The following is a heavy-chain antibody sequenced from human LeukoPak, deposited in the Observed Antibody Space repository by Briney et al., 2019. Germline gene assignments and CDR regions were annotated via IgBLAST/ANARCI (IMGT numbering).Heavy chain of an antibody. J-gene: IGHJ4*03. Sequence: GGSLRLSCAASGFTFSSYAMSWVRQAPGKGLEWVSAISGSAISRYYADSVKGWFTISRDNSKNTLYLQMNSLRAEDTAVYYCAKVFQPYCSSGNCYFDYWGQGTLVTVSS. D-gene: IGHD2-2*01. CDR2: ISGSAISR. V-gene: IGHV3-23*01. CDR1: GFTFSSYA. CDR3: AKVFQPYCSSGNCYFDY.